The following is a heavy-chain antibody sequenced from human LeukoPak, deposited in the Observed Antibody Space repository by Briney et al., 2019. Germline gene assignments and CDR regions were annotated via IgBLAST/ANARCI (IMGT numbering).Heavy chain of an antibody. CDR3: ARGLTGAVAVFDY. Sequence: GASVKVSCKASGYTFTSYDINWVRQAPGQGLEWMGWMNPNNGNTGYAQKFQGRVTMTRNTSISTAYMELSSLRSEDTAVYYCARGLTGAVAVFDYWGQGTLVTVSS. V-gene: IGHV1-8*01. CDR2: MNPNNGNT. CDR1: GYTFTSYD. J-gene: IGHJ4*02. D-gene: IGHD6-19*01.